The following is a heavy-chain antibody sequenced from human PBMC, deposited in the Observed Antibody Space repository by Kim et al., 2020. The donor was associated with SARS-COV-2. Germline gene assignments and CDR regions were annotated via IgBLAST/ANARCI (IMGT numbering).Heavy chain of an antibody. CDR2: IYYSGST. J-gene: IGHJ4*02. CDR3: ARGYYYDSSGYPV. D-gene: IGHD3-22*01. V-gene: IGHV4-59*01. Sequence: SETLSLTCTVSGGSISSYYWSWIRQPPGKGLEWIGYIYYSGSTNYNPSLKSRVTISVDTSKNQFSLKLSSVTAADTAVYYCARGYYYDSSGYPVWGQGTLVTVSS. CDR1: GGSISSYY.